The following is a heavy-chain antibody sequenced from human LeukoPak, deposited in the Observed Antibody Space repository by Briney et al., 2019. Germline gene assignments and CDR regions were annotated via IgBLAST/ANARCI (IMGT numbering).Heavy chain of an antibody. Sequence: SETLSLTCTVSGGSISGYYWSWIRRPPGKGLEWIGHIYYSGSADYNASLKSRATMFVDMSKNEFSLTLRSVTAADTAVYYCARVGDSSGYSVLDSWGQGTLVTVSS. CDR3: ARVGDSSGYSVLDS. CDR1: GGSISGYY. D-gene: IGHD3-22*01. V-gene: IGHV4-59*01. J-gene: IGHJ4*02. CDR2: IYYSGSA.